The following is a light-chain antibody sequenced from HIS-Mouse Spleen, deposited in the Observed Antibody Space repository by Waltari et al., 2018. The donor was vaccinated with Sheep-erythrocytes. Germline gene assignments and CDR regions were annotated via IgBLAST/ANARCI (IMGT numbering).Light chain of an antibody. CDR1: SSDFGSYNL. Sequence: QSALTQPASVSGSPGQSITISCTGTSSDFGSYNLVPWYQQQPGKAPKLMIYEGSKRPSGVSNRFSGSKSGNTASLTISGLQAEDEADYYCCSYAGSSTPWVFGGGTKLTVL. CDR2: EGS. V-gene: IGLV2-23*01. J-gene: IGLJ3*02. CDR3: CSYAGSSTPWV.